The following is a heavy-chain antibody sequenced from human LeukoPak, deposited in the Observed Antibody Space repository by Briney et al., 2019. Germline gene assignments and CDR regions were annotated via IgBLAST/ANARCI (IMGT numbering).Heavy chain of an antibody. Sequence: GGSLRLSCAASGFTFSSYGMIWVRQAPGKGLEWVSSITGTGGRTYFADSVQGRFTISRDNSKNTVYLQMNSLRAEDTAVYYCTKAPCSGDSCYHFDYWGQGTLVTVSS. CDR2: ITGTGGRT. CDR1: GFTFSSYG. D-gene: IGHD2-15*01. J-gene: IGHJ4*02. CDR3: TKAPCSGDSCYHFDY. V-gene: IGHV3-23*01.